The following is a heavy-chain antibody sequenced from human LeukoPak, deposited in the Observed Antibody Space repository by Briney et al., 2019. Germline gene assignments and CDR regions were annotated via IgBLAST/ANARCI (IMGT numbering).Heavy chain of an antibody. CDR2: IYTSGNT. Sequence: SETLSLTCTVSGGSISSGSYYWSWIRQSAGKGLEWIGRIYTSGNTNYNPSLKSRVTISVDTSKNQFSLKLNSVTAADTAVYYCARSGTYYSNWFDPWGQGTLVTVSS. CDR3: ARSGTYYSNWFDP. V-gene: IGHV4-61*02. D-gene: IGHD3-10*01. CDR1: GGSISSGSYY. J-gene: IGHJ5*02.